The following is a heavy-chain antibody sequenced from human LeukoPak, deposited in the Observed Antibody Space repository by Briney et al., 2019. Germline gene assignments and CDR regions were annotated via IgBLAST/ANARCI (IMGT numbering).Heavy chain of an antibody. Sequence: PGGSLRLSCAASGFIFSSYAMRWLRQAPGKGLEWVSYGGSGGSTYYADSVEGRFTVSRDNSKSTLYLQMNSLTAEDTAVYYCAKMRGQYYHSYYMDAWGKGTTVTVSS. V-gene: IGHV3-23*01. CDR2: GGSGGST. CDR3: AKMRGQYYHSYYMDA. CDR1: GFIFSSYA. J-gene: IGHJ6*03.